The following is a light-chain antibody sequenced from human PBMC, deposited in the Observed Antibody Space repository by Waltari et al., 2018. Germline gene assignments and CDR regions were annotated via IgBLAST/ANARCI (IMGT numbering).Light chain of an antibody. J-gene: IGKJ4*01. CDR3: QQYNSYSLLT. Sequence: DIQMTQSPSTLSASVGDRFTITCRASQSISNWLAWYQQKPGKAPKLLIYKASTLESGVPSMFSGSGSGTEFTRTISSLQPDDFATYYCQQYNSYSLLTFGGGTKVEIK. V-gene: IGKV1-5*03. CDR2: KAS. CDR1: QSISNW.